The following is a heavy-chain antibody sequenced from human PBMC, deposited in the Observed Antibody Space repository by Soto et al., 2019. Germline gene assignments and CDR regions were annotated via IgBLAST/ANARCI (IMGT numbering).Heavy chain of an antibody. CDR1: GLRLSDYY. V-gene: IGHV3-11*06. J-gene: IGHJ5*01. CDR3: ATFHSFSGPAS. CDR2: ISDSGSYA. D-gene: IGHD3-10*01. Sequence: WGSLRLSCAAAGLRLSDYYMSWIRQAPGRGLEWVSYISDSGSYAMYADSVKGRFTISRDNAKNTLYLQMNRLSSEDTAVYYCATFHSFSGPASWGHGTLVTVXP.